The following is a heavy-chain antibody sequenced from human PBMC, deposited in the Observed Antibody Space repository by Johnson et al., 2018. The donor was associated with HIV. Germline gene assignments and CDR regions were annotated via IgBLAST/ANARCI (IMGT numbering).Heavy chain of an antibody. CDR2: INWNGDNT. V-gene: IGHV3-20*04. J-gene: IGHJ3*02. CDR3: SKEVI. Sequence: VQLVESGGGVARPGGSLRLSCAASGFTFDDYDMNWVRQAPGKGLEWVSGINWNGDNTGYGDSVKGRFTIFRDNAKNSLYLQMNRLRAGDTAVYFCSKEVIWGQGTMVTVSS. CDR1: GFTFDDYD.